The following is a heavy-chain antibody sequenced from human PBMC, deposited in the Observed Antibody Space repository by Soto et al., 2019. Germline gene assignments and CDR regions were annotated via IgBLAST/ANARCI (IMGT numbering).Heavy chain of an antibody. V-gene: IGHV3-23*01. CDR1: GFTFSSYA. D-gene: IGHD3-3*01. CDR2: ISGSGGST. Sequence: EVQLLESGGALVQPGGSLRLSCAASGFTFSSYAMSWVRQAPGKGLEWVSAISGSGGSTYYADSVKGRFTISRDNSKNTLYLQRNRLRAEDKAVYYCAKIWTIFGRREYYGMDVWGQGTTVTVSS. J-gene: IGHJ6*02. CDR3: AKIWTIFGRREYYGMDV.